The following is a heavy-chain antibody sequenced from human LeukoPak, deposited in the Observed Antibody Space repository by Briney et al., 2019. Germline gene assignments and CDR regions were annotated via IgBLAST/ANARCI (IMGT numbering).Heavy chain of an antibody. CDR2: ISAYNGDT. CDR1: GYTFTSYA. Sequence: ASVKVSCKASGYTFTSYAFSWVRQAPGQGLEWMGWISAYNGDTKFARKFQGRVTLTTDASTTIGYMELRSLTSDDTAIYYCARGQLVPPNWFDPRGQGTLVTVSS. V-gene: IGHV1-18*01. D-gene: IGHD6-6*01. CDR3: ARGQLVPPNWFDP. J-gene: IGHJ5*02.